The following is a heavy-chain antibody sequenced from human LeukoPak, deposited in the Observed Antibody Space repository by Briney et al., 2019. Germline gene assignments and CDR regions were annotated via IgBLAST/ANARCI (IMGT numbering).Heavy chain of an antibody. D-gene: IGHD2-15*01. Sequence: GGSLRLSCAASGFTVSSNYMSWVRQAPGKGLEWVSVIYSGGSTYYADSVKGRFTISRDNSKNTLYLQMNSLRAEDTAVYYCARSKVVVAATGGYYYYGVDVWGQGTTVTVPS. CDR1: GFTVSSNY. J-gene: IGHJ6*02. V-gene: IGHV3-53*01. CDR3: ARSKVVVAATGGYYYYGVDV. CDR2: IYSGGST.